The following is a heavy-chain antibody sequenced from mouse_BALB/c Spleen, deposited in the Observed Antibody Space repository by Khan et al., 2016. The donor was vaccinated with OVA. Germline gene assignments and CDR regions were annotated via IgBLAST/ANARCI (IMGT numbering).Heavy chain of an antibody. Sequence: QVQLKQSGPGLVQPSQSLSITCTVSGFSLTYYGVHWVRQPPGKGLEWLEVIWSGGSTDYDAAFISRLSINKDNSKSQVFFKMNSLQADDTAIYYCARFYDYEGYFDVWGAGTTVTVSS. D-gene: IGHD2-4*01. CDR1: GFSLTYYG. CDR2: IWSGGST. J-gene: IGHJ1*01. CDR3: ARFYDYEGYFDV. V-gene: IGHV2-4*02.